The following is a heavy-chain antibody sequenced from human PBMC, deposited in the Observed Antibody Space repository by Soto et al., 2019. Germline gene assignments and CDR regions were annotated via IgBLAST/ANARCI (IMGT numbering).Heavy chain of an antibody. Sequence: QVQLQESGPGLVKPSETLSLTCTVSGGSISSYYWSWIRQPPGKGLEWIGYIYYSGSTNYNPSLKSRVTISVDTSKNQFSLKLSSVTAADTAVYYCARRYYDFWSGPPQTQQKVYYYYYMDVWGKGTTVTVSS. CDR2: IYYSGST. V-gene: IGHV4-59*08. CDR1: GGSISSYY. CDR3: ARRYYDFWSGPPQTQQKVYYYYYMDV. J-gene: IGHJ6*03. D-gene: IGHD3-3*01.